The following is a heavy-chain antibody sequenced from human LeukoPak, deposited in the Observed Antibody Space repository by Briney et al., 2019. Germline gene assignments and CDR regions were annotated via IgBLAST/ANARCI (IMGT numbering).Heavy chain of an antibody. CDR3: ARDKVEMATNHEYYFDY. D-gene: IGHD5-24*01. V-gene: IGHV3-66*01. Sequence: GGSLRLSCAASGFTFSSYAMSWVRQAPGKGLEWVSVIYSGGSTYYADSVKGRFTISRDDSKNTLYLQMNSLRAEDTAVYYCARDKVEMATNHEYYFDYWGQGTLVTVSS. J-gene: IGHJ4*02. CDR2: IYSGGST. CDR1: GFTFSSYA.